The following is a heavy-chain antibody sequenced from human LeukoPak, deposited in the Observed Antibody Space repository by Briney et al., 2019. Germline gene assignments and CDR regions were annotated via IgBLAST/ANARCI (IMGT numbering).Heavy chain of an antibody. V-gene: IGHV3-48*03. CDR3: ARSLGPTSPFDY. Sequence: PGGSLTLSCAASGFSLSSYEMNWVRQAPGKGLEWLSYISSRGNTIYYAEYVKGHFTITRDNAKISLYMQMNRLRVEDTAIYYCARSLGPTSPFDYWGQGTLLIVSS. CDR2: ISSRGNTI. CDR1: GFSLSSYE. D-gene: IGHD5-24*01. J-gene: IGHJ4*02.